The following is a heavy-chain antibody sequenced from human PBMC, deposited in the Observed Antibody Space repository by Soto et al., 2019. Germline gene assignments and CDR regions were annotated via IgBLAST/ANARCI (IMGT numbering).Heavy chain of an antibody. V-gene: IGHV3-30*18. D-gene: IGHD1-26*01. CDR1: GFTFSNYG. Sequence: LRLSCVGSGFTFSNYGMHWVRQPPGTGLEWVALISDDGDKRYYADSVRGRLIISRDNSKDTLYLQMNSLGPDDTAVYFCAKARVRIVGANSFDYWGQGTPVTVTS. CDR2: ISDDGDKR. CDR3: AKARVRIVGANSFDY. J-gene: IGHJ4*02.